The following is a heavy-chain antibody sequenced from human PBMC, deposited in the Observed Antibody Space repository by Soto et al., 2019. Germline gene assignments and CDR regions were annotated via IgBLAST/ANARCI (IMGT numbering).Heavy chain of an antibody. Sequence: LRLSCAASGFTFSSHSMNWVRQAPGKGLEWISYISSSSSTIYYADSVRGRFTISRDNAKNSLNLQMNSLRDEDTAVYYCAREGGFDYWGQGTLVTVSS. D-gene: IGHD2-15*01. CDR1: GFTFSSHS. J-gene: IGHJ4*02. V-gene: IGHV3-48*02. CDR3: AREGGFDY. CDR2: ISSSSSTI.